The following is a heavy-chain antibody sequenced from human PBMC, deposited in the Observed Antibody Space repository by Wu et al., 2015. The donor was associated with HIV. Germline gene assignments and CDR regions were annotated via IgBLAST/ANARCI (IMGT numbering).Heavy chain of an antibody. V-gene: IGHV1-8*01. D-gene: IGHD1-1*01. CDR2: MNPNSGNT. CDR1: GYTFSAYD. Sequence: QVQLVQSETEMKKPGASLKVSCKASGYTFSAYDINWVRQAPGQGLEWVGWMNPNSGNTGYPQKFQGRVTMTRDTSISTAYMELSSLRSEDTAVYYCARDLFSAQIGTDYYYYYYMDVWGKGTTVTVSS. J-gene: IGHJ6*03. CDR3: ARDLFSAQIGTDYYYYYYMDV.